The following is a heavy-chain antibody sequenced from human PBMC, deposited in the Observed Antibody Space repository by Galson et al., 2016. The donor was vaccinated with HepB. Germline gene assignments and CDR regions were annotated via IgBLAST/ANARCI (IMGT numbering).Heavy chain of an antibody. CDR1: GYTFTTYH. V-gene: IGHV1-69*13. Sequence: SVKVSCKASGYTFTTYHISWVRQAPGQGLEWMGGIIPLFGTLNYAQNFQGRVTITADESTSTAYMELSSLRSEDTAVYYCAIISGSYFDHWGQGSLVTVSS. J-gene: IGHJ4*02. D-gene: IGHD1-26*01. CDR3: AIISGSYFDH. CDR2: IIPLFGTL.